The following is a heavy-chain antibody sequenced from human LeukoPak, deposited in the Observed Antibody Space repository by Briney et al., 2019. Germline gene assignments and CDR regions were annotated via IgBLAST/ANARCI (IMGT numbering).Heavy chain of an antibody. V-gene: IGHV3-23*01. CDR1: GFTFSSYA. CDR3: AKSIGDYYYMDV. CDR2: ISDNGFST. Sequence: GGSLRLSCAASGFTFSSYAMSWVRQAPGKGLEWVSSISDNGFSTYYADSVKGRFTISRDISKNTLYLQMNSLRAEDTAVYYCAKSIGDYYYMDVWGKGTTVTISS. D-gene: IGHD4-17*01. J-gene: IGHJ6*03.